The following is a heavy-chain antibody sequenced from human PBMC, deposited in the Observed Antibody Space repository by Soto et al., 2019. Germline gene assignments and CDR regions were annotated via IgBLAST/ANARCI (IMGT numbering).Heavy chain of an antibody. CDR3: AHSGDDYDSSGYDY. D-gene: IGHD3-22*01. CDR1: GFSLSTSGVG. Sequence: QITLKESGPTLVKPTQTLTLTCTFSGFSLSTSGVGVGWIRQPPVTALEWLALIYWDDDKRYSQSLRSRLTITQDTSKNHVGLTMTNMVPVDTATYYCAHSGDDYDSSGYDYWGQGTLLPVSS. V-gene: IGHV2-5*02. J-gene: IGHJ4*02. CDR2: IYWDDDK.